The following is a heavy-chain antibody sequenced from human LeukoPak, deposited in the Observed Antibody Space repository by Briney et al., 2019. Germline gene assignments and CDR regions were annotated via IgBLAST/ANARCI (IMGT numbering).Heavy chain of an antibody. Sequence: ASVKVSCEASGYTFTSYYMHWVRQAPGQGLEWMGIINPSGGSTSYAQKFQGRVTMTRDTSTSTVYMELSSLRSEDTAVYYCAREGRGLWFGELLTHYMDVWGKGTTVTVSS. CDR1: GYTFTSYY. CDR2: INPSGGST. J-gene: IGHJ6*03. CDR3: AREGRGLWFGELLTHYMDV. V-gene: IGHV1-46*01. D-gene: IGHD3-10*01.